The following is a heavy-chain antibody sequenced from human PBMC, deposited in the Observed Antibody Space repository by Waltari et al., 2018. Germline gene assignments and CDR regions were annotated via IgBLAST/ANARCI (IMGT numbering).Heavy chain of an antibody. Sequence: EVQLVGSGGGLVKPGGSLRLSCAASGFTFSRYTMNWVRQAPGKWMGWGSSMGSGCSYIYDAESVKGRFTISGDNAKNSRYLQMNSLRAEDTAVYYCAREWGVMVGTAGYYLDYWGQGTLVTVSS. CDR1: GFTFSRYT. V-gene: IGHV3-21*01. CDR3: AREWGVMVGTAGYYLDY. J-gene: IGHJ4*02. D-gene: IGHD2-15*01. CDR2: MGSGCSYI.